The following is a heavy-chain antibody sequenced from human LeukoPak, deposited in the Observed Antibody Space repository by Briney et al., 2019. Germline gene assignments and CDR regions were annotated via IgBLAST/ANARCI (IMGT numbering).Heavy chain of an antibody. J-gene: IGHJ6*03. D-gene: IGHD2-2*01. CDR2: ISYDGSNK. CDR3: AKRFDCSSTSCHLHYYYYMDV. V-gene: IGHV3-30*18. CDR1: GFTFSSYG. Sequence: GRSLRLSCAASGFTFSSYGMHWVRQAPGKGLEWVAVISYDGSNKYYADSVKGRFTISRDNSKNTLYLQMNSLRAEDTAVYYCAKRFDCSSTSCHLHYYYYMDVWGKGTTVTVSS.